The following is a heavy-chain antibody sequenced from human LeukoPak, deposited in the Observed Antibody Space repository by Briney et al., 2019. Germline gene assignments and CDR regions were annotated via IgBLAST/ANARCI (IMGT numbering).Heavy chain of an antibody. V-gene: IGHV1-46*01. J-gene: IGHJ6*03. Sequence: ASVKVSCKASGYTFTSYYMHWVRQAPGEGLEWMGIINPSGGRTNSAQKFQGRVTMTRDMSTSTVYMELSRLRSEDTAVYYCARVAAEVVGVPGAIGFGWLRRDYYYMDVWGKGTTVTVSS. CDR1: GYTFTSYY. CDR2: INPSGGRT. D-gene: IGHD2-2*02. CDR3: ARVAAEVVGVPGAIGFGWLRRDYYYMDV.